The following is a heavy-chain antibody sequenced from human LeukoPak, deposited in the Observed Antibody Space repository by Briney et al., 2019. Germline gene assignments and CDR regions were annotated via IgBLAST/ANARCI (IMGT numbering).Heavy chain of an antibody. Sequence: SGPTLVNPTQTLTLTCTFSGFSLSTSGVGVAWIRQPPGKALEWLALVYWDDDKRYSPSLKSRFTITKDTSKNQVVLTMTNMDPVDTATYYCARSQELFPYIDYWGQGTLVTVSS. D-gene: IGHD3-10*01. CDR1: GFSLSTSGVG. V-gene: IGHV2-5*02. J-gene: IGHJ4*01. CDR2: VYWDDDK. CDR3: ARSQELFPYIDY.